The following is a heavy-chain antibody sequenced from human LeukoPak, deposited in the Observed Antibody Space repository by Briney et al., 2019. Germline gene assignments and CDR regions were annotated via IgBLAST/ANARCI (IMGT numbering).Heavy chain of an antibody. J-gene: IGHJ4*02. Sequence: KPSETLSLTCTVSGGSISSYYWSWIRQPPGKGLEWIGYIYYSGSTNYNPSLKSRVTISVDTSKNQFSLKLSSVTAADTAVYYCARLLRMSYYDSGNFDYWGQGTLVTVSS. CDR3: ARLLRMSYYDSGNFDY. V-gene: IGHV4-59*08. D-gene: IGHD3-22*01. CDR1: GGSISSYY. CDR2: IYYSGST.